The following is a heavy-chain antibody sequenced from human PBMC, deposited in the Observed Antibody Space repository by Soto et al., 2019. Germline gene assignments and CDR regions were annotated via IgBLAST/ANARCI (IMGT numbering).Heavy chain of an antibody. CDR3: AAGGGLPRYY. J-gene: IGHJ4*02. CDR1: GGSISSGGYS. D-gene: IGHD5-12*01. V-gene: IGHV4-30-2*01. CDR2: IYHRGST. Sequence: QLQLQESGSGLVKPSQTLSLTCAFSGGSISSGGYSWSWIRQPPGKGLGWIGYIYHRGSTYYNPSLTSRVTISVDRAKNRFSLKLSSVTAADTAVYYCAAGGGLPRYYWGQGTLVTVSS.